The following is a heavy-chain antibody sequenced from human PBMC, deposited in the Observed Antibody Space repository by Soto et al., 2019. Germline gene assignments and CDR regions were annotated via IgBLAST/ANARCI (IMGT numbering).Heavy chain of an antibody. D-gene: IGHD3-16*02. J-gene: IGHJ4*02. Sequence: QVQLVQSGAEVRKPGASVKVSCKASGYTFTSYGISWVRQAPGQGLEWMGWISAYKGNTNYATKLQGRVTMTTDTSTSTAYMELRSLRSDDTAVYYCARDGFRDTFGGVIATGFDYWGQGTLVTVSS. CDR2: ISAYKGNT. CDR1: GYTFTSYG. CDR3: ARDGFRDTFGGVIATGFDY. V-gene: IGHV1-18*04.